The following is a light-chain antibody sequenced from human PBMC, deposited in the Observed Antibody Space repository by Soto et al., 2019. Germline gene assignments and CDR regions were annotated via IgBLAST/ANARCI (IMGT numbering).Light chain of an antibody. Sequence: DIVMTQSPLSLPVTPGEPASISCRSSQSLLHSNGFIYLDWYLQKPGQPPQLLIYLGSFRASGVSDRFSGSASGTDFTLHISTVEADDVGIYYCMQSLQVPPTFGQGTKVDIK. V-gene: IGKV2-28*01. CDR3: MQSLQVPPT. CDR1: QSLLHSNGFIY. J-gene: IGKJ1*01. CDR2: LGS.